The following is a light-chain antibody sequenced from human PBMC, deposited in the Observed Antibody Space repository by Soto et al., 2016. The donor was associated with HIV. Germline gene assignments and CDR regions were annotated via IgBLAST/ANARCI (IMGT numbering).Light chain of an antibody. Sequence: SYELTQPPSVSVSPGQTASITCSGNKLGDKYACWYQQKPGQSPVLVIYQDNKRPSGIPERFSGSNSGNTATLTISGTQAMDEADYYCQAWDSGTAVFGGRDQADRP. CDR2: QDN. CDR3: QAWDSGTAV. V-gene: IGLV3-1*01. CDR1: KLGDKY. J-gene: IGLJ2*01.